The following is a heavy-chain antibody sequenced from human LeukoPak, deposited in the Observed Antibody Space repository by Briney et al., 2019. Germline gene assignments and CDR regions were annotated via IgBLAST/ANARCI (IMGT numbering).Heavy chain of an antibody. Sequence: GASVKVSCKVSGYTLTELSMHWVRQAPGKGLEWMGCFDPEDGETIYAQKFQGRVTMTEDTSTDTAYMELSSLRSEDTAVYYCATDLGNSSGWYYFDYWGQGTLVTVSS. CDR1: GYTLTELS. D-gene: IGHD6-19*01. CDR2: FDPEDGET. CDR3: ATDLGNSSGWYYFDY. V-gene: IGHV1-24*01. J-gene: IGHJ4*02.